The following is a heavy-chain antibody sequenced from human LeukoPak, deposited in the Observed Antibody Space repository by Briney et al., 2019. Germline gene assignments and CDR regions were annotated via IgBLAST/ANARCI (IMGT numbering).Heavy chain of an antibody. Sequence: SETLSLTCTVSGGSISSSSYYWGWIRQPPGKGLEWIGSIYYSGSTYYNPSLKSRVTISVDTSKNQFSLKLSSVTAADTAVYYCARDASRVEGFLVVVTAIVDAFDIWGQGTMVTVSS. CDR2: IYYSGST. J-gene: IGHJ3*02. V-gene: IGHV4-39*07. CDR3: ARDASRVEGFLVVVTAIVDAFDI. D-gene: IGHD2-21*02. CDR1: GGSISSSSYY.